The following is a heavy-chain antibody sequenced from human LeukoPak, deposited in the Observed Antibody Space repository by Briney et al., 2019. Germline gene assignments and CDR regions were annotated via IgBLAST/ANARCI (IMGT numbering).Heavy chain of an antibody. CDR2: IYHSGST. Sequence: PSETLSLTCTVSGGSISSCSYSWSWIRQPPGKGLEWIGYIYHSGSTYYNPSLKSRVTISVDTSKNQFSLKLSSVTAADTAVYYCARHAGIAAPPGYWGQGTLVTVSS. CDR3: ARHAGIAAPPGY. D-gene: IGHD6-6*01. V-gene: IGHV4-30-2*03. J-gene: IGHJ4*02. CDR1: GGSISSCSYS.